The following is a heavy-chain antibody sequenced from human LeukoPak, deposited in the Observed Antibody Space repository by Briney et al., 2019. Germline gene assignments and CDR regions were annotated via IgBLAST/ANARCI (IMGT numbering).Heavy chain of an antibody. CDR2: ISDNGGST. CDR1: GFXLRSHA. J-gene: IGHJ4*02. V-gene: IGHV3-64D*06. Sequence: GGSLRLSCSASGFXLRSHAMHWVRQAPGKGLEYVSRISDNGGSTYYADSVKGRFTISRDNSKNTPYLQMSSLRAVDTAVYYCVKDNEAGGSPFDRWGQGTLVTVSS. CDR3: VKDNEAGGSPFDR. D-gene: IGHD1-1*01.